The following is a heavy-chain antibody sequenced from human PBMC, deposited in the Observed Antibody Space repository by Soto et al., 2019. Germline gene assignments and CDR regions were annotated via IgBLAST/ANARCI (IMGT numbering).Heavy chain of an antibody. Sequence: GASVKVSCKASGYTFTSYAMHWVRQAPGQRLEWMGWINAGNGNTKYSQKFQGRVTITRDTSASTAYMELSSLRSEDTAVYYCARDGSMVSYDLTYFDYWGQGTLVTVSS. CDR1: GYTFTSYA. CDR2: INAGNGNT. V-gene: IGHV1-3*01. J-gene: IGHJ4*02. CDR3: ARDGSMVSYDLTYFDY. D-gene: IGHD5-12*01.